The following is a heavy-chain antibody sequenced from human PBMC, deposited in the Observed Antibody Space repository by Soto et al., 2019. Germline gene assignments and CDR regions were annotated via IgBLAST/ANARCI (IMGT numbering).Heavy chain of an antibody. Sequence: QVQLVQSGAEVKKPGSSVKVSCKASGGTFSSYAISWVRQAPGQGLEWMGGIIPIFGTANYAQKFQGRGTITGDEITSTAHMGLSSPGPENTVLYSRAGDGYCSSTSCYTDWYFDLLGRGTRVTATS. J-gene: IGHJ2*01. CDR3: AGDGYCSSTSCYTDWYFDL. D-gene: IGHD2-2*02. CDR2: IIPIFGTA. V-gene: IGHV1-69*01. CDR1: GGTFSSYA.